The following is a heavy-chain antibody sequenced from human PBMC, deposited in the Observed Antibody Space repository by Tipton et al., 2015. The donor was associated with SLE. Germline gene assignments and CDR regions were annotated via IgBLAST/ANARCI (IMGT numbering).Heavy chain of an antibody. D-gene: IGHD2-21*02. Sequence: SLRLSCAASGFTFSSYAMHWVRQAPGKGLEWVAVISYDGSKKYYADSVKGRFNIARDNSKNTLYLQMNSLRAEDTAVFYCARGPIVVVTSIRPFDYWGQGTLVTVSS. J-gene: IGHJ4*02. CDR3: ARGPIVVVTSIRPFDY. CDR1: GFTFSSYA. CDR2: ISYDGSKK. V-gene: IGHV3-30*04.